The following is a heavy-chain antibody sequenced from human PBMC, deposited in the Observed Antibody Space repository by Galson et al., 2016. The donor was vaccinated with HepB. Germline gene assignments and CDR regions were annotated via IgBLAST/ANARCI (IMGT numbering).Heavy chain of an antibody. D-gene: IGHD2-15*01. V-gene: IGHV3-21*01. CDR2: ISSSSGYI. CDR3: ARERGGPGYCDGGSCYQTFDY. J-gene: IGHJ4*02. CDR1: GFTFSSYW. Sequence: SLRLSCAASGFTFSSYWMSWVRQAPGKGLEWVSSISSSSGYIYYADSVKGRYTISRDNAKNSLYLQMNSLRAEDKAVYYCARERGGPGYCDGGSCYQTFDYWGQGTLGTVSS.